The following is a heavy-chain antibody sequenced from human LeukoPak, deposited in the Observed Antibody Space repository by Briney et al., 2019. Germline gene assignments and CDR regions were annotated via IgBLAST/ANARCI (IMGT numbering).Heavy chain of an antibody. J-gene: IGHJ4*02. CDR2: IDYSGST. CDR3: ARDRALGSGKYYFDY. Sequence: SETLSLTCTVSGGSISSYYWSWIRQPAGKGLEWIGYIDYSGSTNYNPSLKSRVTISVDTSQNQFSLKLSSVTAADTAVYYCARDRALGSGKYYFDYWGQGTLVTVSA. D-gene: IGHD3-16*01. CDR1: GGSISSYY. V-gene: IGHV4-59*01.